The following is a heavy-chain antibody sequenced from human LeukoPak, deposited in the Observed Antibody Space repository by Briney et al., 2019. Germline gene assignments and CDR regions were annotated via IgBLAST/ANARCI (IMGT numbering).Heavy chain of an antibody. CDR2: ISNDGNNI. V-gene: IGHV3-74*01. J-gene: IGHJ4*02. CDR3: VRESFTGCGSYAY. CDR1: GLTFSNYW. Sequence: GGSLRLSCAASGLTFSNYWMHWVRQVPGKGLVWVSHISNDGNNINYADSVKGRFTISRDNAKNTLYLQMNSLRAEDTAVYLCVRESFTGCGSYAYWGQGTLVTVSS. D-gene: IGHD1-26*01.